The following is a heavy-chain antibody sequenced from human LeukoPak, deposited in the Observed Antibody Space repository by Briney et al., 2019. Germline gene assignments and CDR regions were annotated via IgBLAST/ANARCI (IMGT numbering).Heavy chain of an antibody. Sequence: GGSLRLSCAASGFTFSSYWMSWVRQAPGKGLEWVANIKQDGSEKYYVDSVKGRFTISRHNAKNSLYLQMNSLRAEDTAVYCCAKEANHCSSRHYDYWGQGVLVTVSS. CDR2: IKQDGSEK. V-gene: IGHV3-7*01. J-gene: IGHJ4*02. D-gene: IGHD1-14*01. CDR3: AKEANHCSSRHYDY. CDR1: GFTFSSYW.